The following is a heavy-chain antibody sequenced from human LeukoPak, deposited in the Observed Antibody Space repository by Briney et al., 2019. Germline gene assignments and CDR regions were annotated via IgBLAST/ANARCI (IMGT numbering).Heavy chain of an antibody. Sequence: GGSLRLSCAASGFTFSSYSMNWVRQAPGKGLEWVSSISSSSSYIYYADSVKGRFAISRDNAKNSLYLQMNSLRAEDTAVYYCARDIVVVPATLGYWGQGTLVTVSS. J-gene: IGHJ4*02. V-gene: IGHV3-21*01. D-gene: IGHD2-2*01. CDR2: ISSSSSYI. CDR1: GFTFSSYS. CDR3: ARDIVVVPATLGY.